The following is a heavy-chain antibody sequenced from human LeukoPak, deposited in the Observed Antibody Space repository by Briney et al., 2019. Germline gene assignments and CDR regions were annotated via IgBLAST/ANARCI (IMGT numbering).Heavy chain of an antibody. CDR1: GFTFDDYA. J-gene: IGHJ4*02. D-gene: IGHD5-18*01. CDR3: TRDRGYSYSWYFDS. CDR2: IRSKTYGGTT. Sequence: GGSLRLSCAASGFTFDDYAMHWVRQAPGKGLEWVGFIRSKTYGGTTEYAASVKGRFTISRDDSKSIAYLQVNSLKSEDTAVYYCTRDRGYSYSWYFDSWGQGTLVTVSS. V-gene: IGHV3-49*04.